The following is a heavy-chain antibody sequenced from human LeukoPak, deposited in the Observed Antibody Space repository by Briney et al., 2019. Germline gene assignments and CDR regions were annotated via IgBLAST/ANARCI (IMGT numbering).Heavy chain of an antibody. CDR2: INHSGST. CDR3: ARGVGATTN. D-gene: IGHD1-26*01. V-gene: IGHV4-34*01. Sequence: SETLSLTRAVYGGSFSGYSWSWLRHTPRKGLEWVGEINHSGSTNYNPSLKSRVTISVDTSMNQFSLKLSSVTAADTAVYYCARGVGATTNWGQGTLVTVSS. CDR1: GGSFSGYS. J-gene: IGHJ4*02.